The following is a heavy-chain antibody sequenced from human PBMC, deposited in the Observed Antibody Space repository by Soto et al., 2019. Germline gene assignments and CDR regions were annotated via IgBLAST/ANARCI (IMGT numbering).Heavy chain of an antibody. V-gene: IGHV1-24*01. CDR2: FDPEDGET. CDR3: ATDLPLSSRSWYVPTGY. Sequence: GASVKVSCKVSGYTLTELSMHWVRQAPGKGLEWMGGFDPEDGETIYAQKFQGRVTMTEDTSTDTAYMELSSLRSEDTAVYYCATDLPLSSRSWYVPTGYWGKGPLLTVSS. CDR1: GYTLTELS. D-gene: IGHD6-13*01. J-gene: IGHJ4*02.